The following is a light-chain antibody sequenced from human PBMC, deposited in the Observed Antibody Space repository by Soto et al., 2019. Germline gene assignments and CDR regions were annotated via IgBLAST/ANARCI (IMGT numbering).Light chain of an antibody. CDR3: QPPRNWPLT. V-gene: IGKV3-11*01. J-gene: IGKJ1*01. Sequence: EIVLTQSPATLSLSPGERATLSCRASQSVSNYFAWYQQKPGQAPRLLIYDASNRATGIPARFSGSGSGTDFTLTIRSLETEDFAVYYWQPPRNWPLTFGQRTKVEIK. CDR2: DAS. CDR1: QSVSNY.